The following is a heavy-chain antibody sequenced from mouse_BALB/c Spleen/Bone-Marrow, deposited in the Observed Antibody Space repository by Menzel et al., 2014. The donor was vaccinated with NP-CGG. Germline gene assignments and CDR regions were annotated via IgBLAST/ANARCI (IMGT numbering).Heavy chain of an antibody. CDR2: SRNKPNDYTT. V-gene: IGHV7-1*02. D-gene: IGHD2-10*01. CDR1: GFIFSDFY. CDR3: ARGAYYGPGGAMDY. Sequence: EVQLVESGGGLVQPGGSLRLSCATSGFIFSDFYMEWVRQPPGKRLEWIAASRNKPNDYTTEYSASVKGRFIVSRDTSQSILYLQMNALRAEDTAIYYCARGAYYGPGGAMDYWGQGTSVTVSS. J-gene: IGHJ4*01.